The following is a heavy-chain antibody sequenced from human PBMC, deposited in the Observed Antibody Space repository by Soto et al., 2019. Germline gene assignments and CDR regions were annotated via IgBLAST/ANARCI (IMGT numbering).Heavy chain of an antibody. Sequence: SETLSLTCAVYGGSFSGYYWSWIRQPPGKGLEWIGEINHSGSTNYNPSLKSRVTISVDTSKNQFSLKLSSVTAADTAVYYCARASLWFGELGHFDYSGQGTLVTVSS. J-gene: IGHJ4*02. CDR3: ARASLWFGELGHFDY. CDR1: GGSFSGYY. CDR2: INHSGST. V-gene: IGHV4-34*01. D-gene: IGHD3-10*01.